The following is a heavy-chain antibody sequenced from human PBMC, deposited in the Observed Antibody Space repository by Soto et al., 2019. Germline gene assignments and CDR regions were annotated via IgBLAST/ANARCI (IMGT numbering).Heavy chain of an antibody. D-gene: IGHD5-18*01. Sequence: ASLKVSCKSSGYAFTGYYIHWVRQAPGQGLEWMGWINPNSGDTNYAQKFQGRVTMTRDTSFSTAYMELSSLRSDDTAVYYCATRYSYVRFWGQGTLVTVSS. CDR1: GYAFTGYY. CDR2: INPNSGDT. CDR3: ATRYSYVRF. J-gene: IGHJ4*02. V-gene: IGHV1-2*02.